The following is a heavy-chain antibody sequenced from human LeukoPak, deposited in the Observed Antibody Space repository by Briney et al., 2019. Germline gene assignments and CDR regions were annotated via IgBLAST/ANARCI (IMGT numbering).Heavy chain of an antibody. CDR1: GFTFSSYA. CDR2: ISGSGGST. J-gene: IGHJ4*02. D-gene: IGHD2-2*01. V-gene: IGHV3-23*01. CDR3: AKRDTYIVVVPASYDY. Sequence: GGSLRLSCAASGFTFSSYAMSWVRQAPGKGLEWVSAISGSGGSTYYADSVKGRFTISRDNSKNTLYLQMNSLRAEDTAVYYCAKRDTYIVVVPASYDYWGQGTLVTVSS.